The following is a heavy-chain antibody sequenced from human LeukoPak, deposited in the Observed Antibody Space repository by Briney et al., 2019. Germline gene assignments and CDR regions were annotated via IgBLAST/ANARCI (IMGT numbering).Heavy chain of an antibody. CDR3: ARTKSQAFDV. Sequence: ASVKVSCKASGYTFSGYYIHWVRQAPGQGFEWMGWINPNSGDTNYAEQLQGRVTLTRDSSVNTSYMELSRLRSDDTAIYYCARTKSQAFDVWGQGTMVSVSS. V-gene: IGHV1-2*02. CDR1: GYTFSGYY. CDR2: INPNSGDT. J-gene: IGHJ3*01.